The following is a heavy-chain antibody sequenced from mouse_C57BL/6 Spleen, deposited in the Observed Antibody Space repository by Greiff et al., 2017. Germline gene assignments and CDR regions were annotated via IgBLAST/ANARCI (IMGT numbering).Heavy chain of an antibody. Sequence: QVQLQQPGAELVRPGTSVKLSCKASGYTFTSYWMHRVKQRPGQGLEWIGVIDPSDSYTNYNQKFKGKATLTVDTSSSTAYMQLSSLTSEDSAVYYCARGGYYGSSYGAYWGQGTLVTVSA. CDR3: ARGGYYGSSYGAY. V-gene: IGHV1-59*01. D-gene: IGHD1-1*01. J-gene: IGHJ3*01. CDR2: IDPSDSYT. CDR1: GYTFTSYW.